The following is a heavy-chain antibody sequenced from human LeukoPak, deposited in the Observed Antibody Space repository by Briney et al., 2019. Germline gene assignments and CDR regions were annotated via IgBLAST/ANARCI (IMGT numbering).Heavy chain of an antibody. D-gene: IGHD6-13*01. V-gene: IGHV1-24*01. CDR3: ATDSDPWGPAAGTIDY. Sequence: ASVKVSCKISGHALSDLSIHWVRQAPGRGPEWMGGFDPEVGDKMHAQKFQGRVTMTEDTSTDTAYMELNSLRSEDTAVYYCATDSDPWGPAAGTIDYWGQGTLVTASS. J-gene: IGHJ4*02. CDR1: GHALSDLS. CDR2: FDPEVGDK.